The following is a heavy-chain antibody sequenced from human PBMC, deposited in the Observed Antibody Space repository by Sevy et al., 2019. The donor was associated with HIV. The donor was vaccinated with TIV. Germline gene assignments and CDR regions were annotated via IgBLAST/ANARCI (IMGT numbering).Heavy chain of an antibody. V-gene: IGHV4-59*01. CDR2: IYYSGST. D-gene: IGHD5-12*01. J-gene: IGHJ4*02. CDR1: GGSISSYY. CDR3: ARGRDYPAY. Sequence: SETLSLTCTVSGGSISSYYWSWIRQPPGKGLEWIGYIYYSGSTNYNPSLKSRVTISVDTSKNQFSLKLSSATAADTAVYYCARGRDYPAYWGQGTLVTVSS.